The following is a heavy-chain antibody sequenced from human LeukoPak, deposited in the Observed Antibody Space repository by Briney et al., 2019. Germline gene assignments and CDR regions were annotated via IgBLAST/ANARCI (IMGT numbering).Heavy chain of an antibody. CDR3: AKEGGDDYGDYGDLWYYY. D-gene: IGHD4-17*01. Sequence: GRCLRLSCAASGFTFSSYGMHWVRQAPGKGLEWVAVISYDGSNKYYADSVKGRFTISRDNSKNTLYLQMNSLRAEDTAVYYCAKEGGDDYGDYGDLWYYYWGQGTLVTVSS. CDR2: ISYDGSNK. CDR1: GFTFSSYG. J-gene: IGHJ4*02. V-gene: IGHV3-30*18.